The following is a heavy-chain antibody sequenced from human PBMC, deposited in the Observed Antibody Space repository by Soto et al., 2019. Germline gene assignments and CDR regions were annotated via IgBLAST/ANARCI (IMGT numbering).Heavy chain of an antibody. CDR2: ISAYNGNI. J-gene: IGHJ4*02. V-gene: IGHV1-18*04. CDR1: GYTFTSYG. Sequence: ASVKVSCKASGYTFTSYGISWVRQAPGQGLEWMGWISAYNGNINYAHNLQGRVTMTTDTSTGTAYMELRSLRSDDTAVYYCARDLAAAGTGDFDYWGQRALVPVSS. D-gene: IGHD6-13*01. CDR3: ARDLAAAGTGDFDY.